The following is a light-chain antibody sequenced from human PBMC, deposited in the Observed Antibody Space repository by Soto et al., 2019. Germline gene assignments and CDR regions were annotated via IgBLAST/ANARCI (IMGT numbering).Light chain of an antibody. Sequence: AIQMTQSPSSLSASVGDRVTITCRASQGIRNDLGWYQQKPGKAPKLLIYDASSLQSGVPSRFSGSGSATDFTLTISSLQPEDFATYYCLQDYNYPWTFGQGTKVEIK. J-gene: IGKJ1*01. V-gene: IGKV1-6*01. CDR3: LQDYNYPWT. CDR2: DAS. CDR1: QGIRND.